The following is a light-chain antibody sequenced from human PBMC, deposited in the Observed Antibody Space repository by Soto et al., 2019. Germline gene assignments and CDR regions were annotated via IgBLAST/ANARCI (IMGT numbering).Light chain of an antibody. V-gene: IGLV2-11*01. J-gene: IGLJ3*02. CDR2: DVS. Sequence: QSVLTQPRSVSGYPGQSVTISCTGTSSDVGGYNYVSWYQHHPGKAPKSMIYDVSKRPSGVPDRFSGSKSGNTASLTISGLQAEDEADYYCRSYAGSYTWVFGGGTKVTVL. CDR1: SSDVGGYNY. CDR3: RSYAGSYTWV.